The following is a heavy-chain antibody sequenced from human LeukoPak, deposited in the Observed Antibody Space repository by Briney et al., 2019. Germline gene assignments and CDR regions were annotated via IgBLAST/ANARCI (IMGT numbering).Heavy chain of an antibody. D-gene: IGHD4-23*01. Sequence: GRCLKLSCAASGFTFSTDWMHWVRRAPGKGLVWVSRISSDGSIAINADSVEGRFTVSRDNAKNTLYLQMNSLRVEDTAVYYCARADYGGNSDFHYWGQGTLVTVSS. CDR1: GFTFSTDW. CDR3: ARADYGGNSDFHY. CDR2: ISSDGSIA. V-gene: IGHV3-74*01. J-gene: IGHJ4*02.